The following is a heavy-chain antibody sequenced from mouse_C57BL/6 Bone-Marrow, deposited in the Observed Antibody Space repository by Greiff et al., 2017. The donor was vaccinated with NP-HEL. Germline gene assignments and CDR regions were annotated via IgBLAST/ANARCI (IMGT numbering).Heavy chain of an antibody. D-gene: IGHD1-1*01. J-gene: IGHJ2*01. CDR3: ALIYYCGSHYFDY. Sequence: VQLQQSGAELAKPGASVKLSCKASGYTFTSYWMHWVKQRPGQGLEWIGYINPSSGYTKYNQKFKDKATLTADKSSSTAYMQLSSLTYEDSAVYYCALIYYCGSHYFDYWGQGTTLTVSS. CDR1: GYTFTSYW. CDR2: INPSSGYT. V-gene: IGHV1-7*01.